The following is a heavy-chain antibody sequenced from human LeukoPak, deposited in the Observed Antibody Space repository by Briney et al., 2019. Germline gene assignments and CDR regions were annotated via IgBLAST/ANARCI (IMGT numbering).Heavy chain of an antibody. CDR3: ARDLDSSSRGYFDY. Sequence: ASVKVSCKASGYTFTGYYMHWVRQAPGQGLEWMGWINPNSGGTNYAQKFQGWVTMTRDTSISTAYMELSRLRSDDTAVYYCARDLDSSSRGYFDYRGQGTLVTVSS. CDR1: GYTFTGYY. V-gene: IGHV1-2*04. J-gene: IGHJ4*02. CDR2: INPNSGGT. D-gene: IGHD6-13*01.